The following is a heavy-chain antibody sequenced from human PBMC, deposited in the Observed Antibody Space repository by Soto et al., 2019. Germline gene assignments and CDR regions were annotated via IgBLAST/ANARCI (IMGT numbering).Heavy chain of an antibody. CDR1: GFTFSTYS. CDR2: ISSSSSYI. Sequence: GGSLRLSCAASGFTFSTYSMNWDRQTPGKGLEWVSSISSSSSYIYNVDSVKGRFTISRDDAKNSLYLQMNSLRAEDTAVYHCARGPPNYDFWSGYPPSYGMDVWGQGTTVTVSS. V-gene: IGHV3-21*01. CDR3: ARGPPNYDFWSGYPPSYGMDV. J-gene: IGHJ6*02. D-gene: IGHD3-3*01.